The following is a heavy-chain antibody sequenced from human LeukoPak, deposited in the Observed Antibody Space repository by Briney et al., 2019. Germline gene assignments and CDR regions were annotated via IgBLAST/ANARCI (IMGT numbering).Heavy chain of an antibody. D-gene: IGHD3-22*01. CDR2: INHSGST. V-gene: IGHV4-34*01. CDR3: ARVKYYYDSSGSGHDAFDI. CDR1: GGSFRGYY. Sequence: SETLSLTCAVYGGSFRGYYWSWLRETPGKGVEGIGEINHSGSTNYKPSLKRGLTISVHTSKNQFSLKLSSVTAADTAVYYCARVKYYYDSSGSGHDAFDIWGQGTMVTVSS. J-gene: IGHJ3*02.